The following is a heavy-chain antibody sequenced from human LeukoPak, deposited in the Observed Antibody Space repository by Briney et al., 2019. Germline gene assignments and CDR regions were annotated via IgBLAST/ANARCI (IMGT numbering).Heavy chain of an antibody. D-gene: IGHD3-9*01. CDR3: ALAYFDWLLYPTNWFDP. V-gene: IGHV1-8*01. CDR2: MNPNSGNT. J-gene: IGHJ5*02. CDR1: GYTFTSYD. Sequence: GASVTVSCKASGYTFTSYDINWVRQATGQGLEWMGWMNPNSGNTGYAQKFQGRVTMTRNTSISTAYMELSSLRSEDKAVYYCALAYFDWLLYPTNWFDPWGQGTLVTVSS.